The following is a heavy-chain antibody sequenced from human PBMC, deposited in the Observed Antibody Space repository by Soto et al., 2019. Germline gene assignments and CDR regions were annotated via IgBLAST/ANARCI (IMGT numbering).Heavy chain of an antibody. CDR3: AAGYCISTSCSRIFYYGMDV. D-gene: IGHD2-2*01. J-gene: IGHJ6*02. Sequence: ASMKVSCKASGYTFTIYAMHWVRQAPGQRLEWMGWINAGNGNTKYSEKFQDRVTITRDTSASTAYMELSSLTSEDTAVYYCAAGYCISTSCSRIFYYGMDVWGQGTTVTVSS. CDR2: INAGNGNT. CDR1: GYTFTIYA. V-gene: IGHV1-3*01.